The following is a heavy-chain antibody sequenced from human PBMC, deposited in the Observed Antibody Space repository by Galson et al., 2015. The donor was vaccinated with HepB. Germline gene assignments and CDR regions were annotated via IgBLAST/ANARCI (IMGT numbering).Heavy chain of an antibody. D-gene: IGHD2-2*01. Sequence: SVKVSCKASGYTFTGYFIYWVRQAPGQGLEWMGWIKPNSGDTNYAQKFQGRVTMTRDTSISTAYMELSRLRSDDTAVYYCAREESSSLGHYYGMDVWGQGTTVTVSS. J-gene: IGHJ6*02. CDR2: IKPNSGDT. CDR3: AREESSSLGHYYGMDV. V-gene: IGHV1-2*02. CDR1: GYTFTGYF.